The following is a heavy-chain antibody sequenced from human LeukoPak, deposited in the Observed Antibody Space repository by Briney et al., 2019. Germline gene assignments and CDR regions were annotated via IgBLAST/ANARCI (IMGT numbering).Heavy chain of an antibody. CDR1: GGSISSSSYY. Sequence: PSETLSLTCTVSGGSISSSSYYWDRIRQPPGKGLEGIGNIYYSGSTDYNPSLKSRVTMSVDTSKNQFSLRLSSVTAADTAVYFCARRYCSSASCPFDYWGQGTLVTVSS. V-gene: IGHV4-39*01. CDR3: ARRYCSSASCPFDY. CDR2: IYYSGST. J-gene: IGHJ4*02. D-gene: IGHD2-2*01.